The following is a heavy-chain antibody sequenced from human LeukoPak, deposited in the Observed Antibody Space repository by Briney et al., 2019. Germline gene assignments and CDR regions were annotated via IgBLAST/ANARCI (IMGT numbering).Heavy chain of an antibody. J-gene: IGHJ4*02. D-gene: IGHD2-15*01. CDR2: INHSGGST. CDR3: ASTLVAAAPFDY. CDR1: GYTFTSYY. Sequence: ASVKLSCKASGYTFTSYYMHWVRQAPGQGLEWMGIINHSGGSTSYAQKFQGRVTMTRDTSTRTVYMELSSLRSEDTAVYYCASTLVAAAPFDYWGQGTMVTVSS. V-gene: IGHV1-46*01.